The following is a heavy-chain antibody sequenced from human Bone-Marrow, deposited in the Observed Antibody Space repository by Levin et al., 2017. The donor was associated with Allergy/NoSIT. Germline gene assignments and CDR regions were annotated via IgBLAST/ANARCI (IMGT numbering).Heavy chain of an antibody. D-gene: IGHD5-24*01. CDR2: ITGSGGTT. J-gene: IGHJ4*02. CDR3: AKDFIGFDGYNSGEDY. CDR1: GFTFATYA. V-gene: IGHV3-23*01. Sequence: AGGSLRLSCAASGFTFATYAMSWVRQAPGKGLEWVSVITGSGGTTYYADSVKGRFTVSRDNSKNTLYLQMSSLRAEDTAVYYCAKDFIGFDGYNSGEDYWGQGTLVTVSS.